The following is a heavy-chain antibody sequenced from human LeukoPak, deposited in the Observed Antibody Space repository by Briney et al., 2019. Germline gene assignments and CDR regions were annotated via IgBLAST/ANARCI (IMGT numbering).Heavy chain of an antibody. J-gene: IGHJ4*02. CDR1: GFTFIDYD. CDR2: IGIRGDT. V-gene: IGHV3-13*01. D-gene: IGHD6-19*01. CDR3: ARGGIQVSGIDEFDY. Sequence: QSGGSLRLSCAASGFTFIDYDMHWVCQVIGKGLEWVSAIGIRGDTHYSGSVKGRFTISRENAESSLYLQMNSLRAEDTAVYYCARGGIQVSGIDEFDYWGQGTLVTVSS.